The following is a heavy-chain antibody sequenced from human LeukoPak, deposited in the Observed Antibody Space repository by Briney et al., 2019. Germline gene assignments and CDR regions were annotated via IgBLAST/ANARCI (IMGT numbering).Heavy chain of an antibody. J-gene: IGHJ4*02. CDR1: GGSISSYY. CDR2: IYTSGST. D-gene: IGHD1-26*01. V-gene: IGHV4-4*07. Sequence: PSETLSLTCTVSGGSISSYYWSWIRQPAGKGLEWIGRIYTSGSTNYNPTLKSRVAMSVDTSKNQFSLKLSSVTAADTAVYYCARSGVGATTRGYFDYWGQGTLVTVSS. CDR3: ARSGVGATTRGYFDY.